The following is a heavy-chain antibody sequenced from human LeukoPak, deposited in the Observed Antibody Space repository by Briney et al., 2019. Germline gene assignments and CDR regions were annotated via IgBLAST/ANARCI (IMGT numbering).Heavy chain of an antibody. V-gene: IGHV5-51*01. J-gene: IGHJ5*02. CDR3: ATSIGELLIS. CDR2: IDPGDSDT. CDR1: GYSFTSYW. D-gene: IGHD3-10*01. Sequence: GESLNISCKGSGYSFTSYWIGWVRQMPGKGLGWMGIIDPGDSDTRYSPSFQGQVTISADKSISTPYLQWSSLKASDTVMYYCATSIGELLISWGQGTLVTVSS.